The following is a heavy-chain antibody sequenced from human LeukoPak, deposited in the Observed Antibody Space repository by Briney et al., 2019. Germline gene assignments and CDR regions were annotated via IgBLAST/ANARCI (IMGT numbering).Heavy chain of an antibody. J-gene: IGHJ4*02. D-gene: IGHD3-3*01. CDR1: GGSFSGYY. Sequence: SETLSLTCAVYGGSFSGYYWSWIRQPPGKGLEWIGEINHSGSTNYNPSLKSRVTISVDTSKNQFSLKLSSVTAADTAVYYCARDWVYDFWSGYYSVGDYWGQGTLVTVSS. V-gene: IGHV4-34*01. CDR3: ARDWVYDFWSGYYSVGDY. CDR2: INHSGST.